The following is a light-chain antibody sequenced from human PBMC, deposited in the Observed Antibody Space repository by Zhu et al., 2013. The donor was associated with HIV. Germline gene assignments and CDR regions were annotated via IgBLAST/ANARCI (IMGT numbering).Light chain of an antibody. Sequence: QSALTQPPSASGSPGQSVTISCTGTGSDVGGYDLVSWYRQHPGKAPQLMIYDVNKRPSGVPDRFSGSKSGNMASLTVSGLQAEDEGDYYCSSYAGTKNVVFGGGTKLTVL. CDR1: GSDVGGYDL. J-gene: IGLJ2*01. V-gene: IGLV2-8*01. CDR3: SSYAGTKNVV. CDR2: DVN.